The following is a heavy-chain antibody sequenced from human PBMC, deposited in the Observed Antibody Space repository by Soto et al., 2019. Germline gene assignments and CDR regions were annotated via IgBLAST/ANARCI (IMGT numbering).Heavy chain of an antibody. CDR2: ISYDGSNK. V-gene: IGHV3-30*18. D-gene: IGHD5-12*01. CDR1: GFTFSSYG. J-gene: IGHJ4*02. Sequence: PGGSLRLSCAASGFTFSSYGMHWVRQAPGKGLEWVAVISYDGSNKYYADSVKGRFTISRDNSKNTLYLQMNSLRAEDTAVYYCAKVGYSGYPERVYFDYWGQGTLVTVSS. CDR3: AKVGYSGYPERVYFDY.